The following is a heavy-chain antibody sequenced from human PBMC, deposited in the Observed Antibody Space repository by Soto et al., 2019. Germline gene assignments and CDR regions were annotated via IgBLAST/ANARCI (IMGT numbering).Heavy chain of an antibody. CDR3: ARGKDIVLPGPNWFDP. CDR1: GYTFIAYY. V-gene: IGHV1-2*02. J-gene: IGHJ5*02. CDR2: INPNNGDT. D-gene: IGHD2-8*02. Sequence: QVQLVQSGAEVNKPGASVKVSCKASGYTFIAYYVHWVRQAPGQGLEWMGWINPNNGDTDYAQKFQGRVTMTRDTSIRTADLELSSLISDDTAVYYCARGKDIVLPGPNWFDPWGQGTLVTVSS.